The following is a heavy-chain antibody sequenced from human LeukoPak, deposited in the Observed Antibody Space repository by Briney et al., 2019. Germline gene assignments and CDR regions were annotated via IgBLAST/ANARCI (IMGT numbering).Heavy chain of an antibody. CDR1: GYSFTNYW. V-gene: IGHV5-51*01. Sequence: GESLKISCKGSGYSFTNYWIGWVRQMPGKGLEWMGITYPGNSYTRYSPSFQGQVTISADRSISTAYLQWSSLRASDTAMYYCTRLTDGYYDYVWGSWDYRGQGTLVTVSS. CDR3: TRLTDGYYDYVWGSWDY. D-gene: IGHD3-16*01. CDR2: TYPGNSYT. J-gene: IGHJ4*02.